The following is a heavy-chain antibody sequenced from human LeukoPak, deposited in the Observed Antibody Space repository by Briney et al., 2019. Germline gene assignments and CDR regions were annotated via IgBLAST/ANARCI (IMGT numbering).Heavy chain of an antibody. J-gene: IGHJ4*02. CDR2: ISAYNGNT. CDR1: GYTFTSYG. V-gene: IGHV1-18*01. D-gene: IGHD1/OR15-1a*01. CDR3: ARDLGGVVRTFDY. Sequence: ASVKISCKASGYTFTSYGISWVRQAPGQGLEWMGWISAYNGNTNYAQKLQGRVTMTTDTSTSTAHMELRSLRSDDTAVYYCARDLGGVVRTFDYWGQGTLVTVSS.